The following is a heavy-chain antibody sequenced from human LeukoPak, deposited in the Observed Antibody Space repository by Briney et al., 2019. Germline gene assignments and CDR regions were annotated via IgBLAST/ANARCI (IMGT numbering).Heavy chain of an antibody. CDR2: MNPNSGNT. D-gene: IGHD3-3*01. CDR3: ARGTTIFGVVTPTDYFDY. Sequence: GASVKVSCKASGYTFTSYDINWVRQATGQGLEWMGWMNPNSGNTGYAQKFQGRVTMTRNTSISTAYMELSSLRSEDTAVYYCARGTTIFGVVTPTDYFDYWGQGTLVTVSS. V-gene: IGHV1-8*01. CDR1: GYTFTSYD. J-gene: IGHJ4*02.